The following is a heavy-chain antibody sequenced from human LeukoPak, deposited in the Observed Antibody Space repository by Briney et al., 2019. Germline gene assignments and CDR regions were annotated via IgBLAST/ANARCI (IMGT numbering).Heavy chain of an antibody. V-gene: IGHV3-48*02. CDR1: GFTFSSYS. D-gene: IGHD2-15*01. CDR2: ISSGSHTI. J-gene: IGHJ4*02. CDR3: ARVGSGRSWDY. Sequence: GGSLRLSCAASGFTFSSYSMNWVRQAPGKGLEWVSYISSGSHTIYYADSVKGRFTISRDNAKNSLYLQMNSLRDDDTAVYYCARVGSGRSWDYWGQGTLVTVSS.